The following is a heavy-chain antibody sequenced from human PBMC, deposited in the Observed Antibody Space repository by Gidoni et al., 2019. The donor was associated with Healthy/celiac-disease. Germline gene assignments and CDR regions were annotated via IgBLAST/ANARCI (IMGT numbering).Heavy chain of an antibody. CDR1: GGSFSGYY. CDR3: ARGVVVTGPDYFDY. Sequence: QVQLQQWGAGLLKPSETLSLTCAVYGGSFSGYYWSWIRQPPGKGLEWIGEINHSGSTNYNPSLKSRVTISVDTSKNQFSLKLSSVTAADTAVYYCARGVVVTGPDYFDYWGQGTLVTVSS. D-gene: IGHD2-21*02. V-gene: IGHV4-34*01. CDR2: INHSGST. J-gene: IGHJ4*02.